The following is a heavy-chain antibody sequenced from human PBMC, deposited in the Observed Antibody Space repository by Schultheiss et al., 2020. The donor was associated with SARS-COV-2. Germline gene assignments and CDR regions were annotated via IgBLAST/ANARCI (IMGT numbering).Heavy chain of an antibody. D-gene: IGHD3-22*01. V-gene: IGHV3-30*07. J-gene: IGHJ4*02. CDR3: AKGHDLYDSSGYYPKPFDY. CDR1: GFTVSSNY. CDR2: ISYDGSNK. Sequence: GGSLRLSCAASGFTVSSNYMSWIRQAPGKGLEWVAVISYDGSNKYYADSVKGRFTISRDNSKNTLYLQMNSLRAEDTAVYYCAKGHDLYDSSGYYPKPFDYWGQGTLVTVSS.